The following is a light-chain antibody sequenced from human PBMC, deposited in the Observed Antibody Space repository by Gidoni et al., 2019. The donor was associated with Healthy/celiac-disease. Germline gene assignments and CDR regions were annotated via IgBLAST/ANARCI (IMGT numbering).Light chain of an antibody. V-gene: IGKV1-39*01. Sequence: IQITQSPSSMSASVGDRVTITCRPSQSTSSYVNWYQQKPGNAPKLLIYAASSLQSGVPSRFSGSGSGTDVTLTISSLQPEDFATYYCQQSYSTPPRTFGGGTKVEIK. CDR1: QSTSSY. J-gene: IGKJ4*02. CDR2: AAS. CDR3: QQSYSTPPRT.